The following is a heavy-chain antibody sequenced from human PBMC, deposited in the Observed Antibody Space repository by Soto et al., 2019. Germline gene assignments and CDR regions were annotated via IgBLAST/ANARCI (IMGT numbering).Heavy chain of an antibody. J-gene: IGHJ4*02. D-gene: IGHD6-13*01. V-gene: IGHV1-69*13. CDR3: ATSPGYSSSYTYLRFDY. CDR2: IIPIFGTA. CDR1: GGTFSSYA. Sequence: SVKVSCKASGGTFSSYAISWVRQAPGQGLERMGGIIPIFGTANYAQKFQGRVTITADESTSTAYMELSSLRSEDTAVYYCATSPGYSSSYTYLRFDYWGQGTLVTVSS.